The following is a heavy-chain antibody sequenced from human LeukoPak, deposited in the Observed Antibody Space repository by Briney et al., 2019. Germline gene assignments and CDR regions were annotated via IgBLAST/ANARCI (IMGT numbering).Heavy chain of an antibody. CDR3: ARAPSEIGGYYPEYFRH. J-gene: IGHJ1*01. CDR1: GFTFSSYW. Sequence: GGSLRLSCAASGFTFSSYWMYWVRQAPGKGLVWVSRIKSDGSTRYADSVKGRFTISRDNAKNTVSLQMSSLRAEDTGVYYCARAPSEIGGYYPEYFRHWGQGTLVTVSP. V-gene: IGHV3-74*01. CDR2: IKSDGST. D-gene: IGHD3-22*01.